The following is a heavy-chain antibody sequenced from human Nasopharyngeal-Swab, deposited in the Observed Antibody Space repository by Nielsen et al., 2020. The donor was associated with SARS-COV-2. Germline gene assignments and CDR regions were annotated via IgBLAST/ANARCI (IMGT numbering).Heavy chain of an antibody. J-gene: IGHJ6*03. CDR1: GGSISSNTW. Sequence: SGTLSLTCAVSGGSISSNTWWGWVRQTPGMGLEWIGEIIHSGGTNYNPALKSRVTISVDKSKNQLSLEVTSVTAADTAVYYCSRHYYYYMDIWGKGTTVTVSS. CDR3: SRHYYYYMDI. CDR2: IIHSGGT. V-gene: IGHV4-4*02.